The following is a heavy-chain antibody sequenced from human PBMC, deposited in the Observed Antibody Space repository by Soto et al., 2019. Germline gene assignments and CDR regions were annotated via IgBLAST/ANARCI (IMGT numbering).Heavy chain of an antibody. CDR2: ISGSGGST. V-gene: IGHV3-23*01. CDR3: ARRGTDWNERGFDY. D-gene: IGHD1-1*01. CDR1: GFTFSSYA. Sequence: EVQLLESGGGLVQPGGSLRLSCAASGFTFSSYAMGWVRQAPGKGLEWVSAISGSGGSTYYADSVKGRFTISRDNSKNTLYLQMNSLRAEDTAVYYCARRGTDWNERGFDYWGQGTLVTVSS. J-gene: IGHJ4*02.